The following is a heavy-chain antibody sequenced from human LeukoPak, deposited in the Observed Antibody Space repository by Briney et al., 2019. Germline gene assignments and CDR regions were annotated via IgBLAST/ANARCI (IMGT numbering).Heavy chain of an antibody. CDR2: ISYDGSNK. CDR1: GFTFSSYG. Sequence: GGSLRLSCAASGFTFSSYGMHWVRQAPGKGLEWVAVISYDGSNKYYADSVKGRFTISRDNSKNTLYLQMNSLRAEDTAVYYCAKDLEYYYDSSGLTWGQGTLVTVSS. J-gene: IGHJ5*02. D-gene: IGHD3-22*01. CDR3: AKDLEYYYDSSGLT. V-gene: IGHV3-30*18.